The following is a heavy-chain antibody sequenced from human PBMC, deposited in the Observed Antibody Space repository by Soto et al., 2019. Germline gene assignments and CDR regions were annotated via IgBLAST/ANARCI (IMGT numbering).Heavy chain of an antibody. D-gene: IGHD3-10*01. V-gene: IGHV4-38-2*02. CDR1: GYSISSGYY. CDR2: IYHSGST. Sequence: ASETLSLTCAVSGYSISSGYYWGWIRQPPGKGLEWIGSIYHSGSTYYNPSLKSRVTISVDTSKNQFSLKLSSVTAADTAVYYCARDMGLLRFGELIHYYYGMDVWGQGTTVTVSS. CDR3: ARDMGLLRFGELIHYYYGMDV. J-gene: IGHJ6*02.